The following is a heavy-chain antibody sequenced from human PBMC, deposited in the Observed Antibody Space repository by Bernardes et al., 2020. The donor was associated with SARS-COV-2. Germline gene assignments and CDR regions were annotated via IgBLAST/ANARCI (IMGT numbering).Heavy chain of an antibody. D-gene: IGHD1-26*01. Sequence: GGSLRLSCAASGFTFSTYAMSWVRQAPGKGLEWVSAISVAGGSTYYADSVEGRFTISRDNSKSTVFLQMDSLRVEDTAVYYCAKVNRGGSYYYGMDVWGQGTTVTVSS. CDR1: GFTFSTYA. CDR3: AKVNRGGSYYYGMDV. J-gene: IGHJ6*02. V-gene: IGHV3-23*01. CDR2: ISVAGGST.